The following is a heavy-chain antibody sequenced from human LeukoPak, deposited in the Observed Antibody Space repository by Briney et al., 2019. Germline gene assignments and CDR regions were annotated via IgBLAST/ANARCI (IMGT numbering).Heavy chain of an antibody. CDR1: GYSFIRNW. CDR3: ARLGTSATYFEF. J-gene: IGHJ4*02. D-gene: IGHD2-15*01. Sequence: GESLKISCKGSGYSFIRNWIGWVRQMPGKGLEWMAIIYPGDSDTRYSTSFQGQVTISADKSISTAYLQWSSLTASDTAMYYCARLGTSATYFEFWGQGTLVTVSS. CDR2: IYPGDSDT. V-gene: IGHV5-51*01.